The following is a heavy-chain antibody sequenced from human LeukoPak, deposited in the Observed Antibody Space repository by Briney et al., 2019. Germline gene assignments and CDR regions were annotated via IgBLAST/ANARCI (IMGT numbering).Heavy chain of an antibody. CDR2: ISANNGST. J-gene: IGHJ4*02. CDR1: GYTFTSYG. D-gene: IGHD5-18*01. CDR3: AILSSGNEYSYGTLFDY. V-gene: IGHV1-18*01. Sequence: GASVKVSCKASGYTFTSYGVSWVRQAPGQGLEWMGWISANNGSTNYAQKLQGRVTMTTDTSTSTAYMELSRLRSDDTAVYYCAILSSGNEYSYGTLFDYWGQGTLVTVYS.